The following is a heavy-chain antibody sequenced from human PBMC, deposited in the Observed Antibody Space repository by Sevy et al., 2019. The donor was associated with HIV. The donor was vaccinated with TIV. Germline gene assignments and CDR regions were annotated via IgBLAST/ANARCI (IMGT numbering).Heavy chain of an antibody. CDR3: VRGTTFYDFWTGGDY. D-gene: IGHD3-3*01. J-gene: IGHJ4*02. Sequence: ASVKVSCKASGYTFTNYAISWVRQAPGQGLELMGWISGFNGDTKNAEKFQGRFTMTTDTSTKTAYMDLRSLRSDDTAVYYCVRGTTFYDFWTGGDYWGQGTLVTVSS. CDR2: ISGFNGDT. V-gene: IGHV1-18*01. CDR1: GYTFTNYA.